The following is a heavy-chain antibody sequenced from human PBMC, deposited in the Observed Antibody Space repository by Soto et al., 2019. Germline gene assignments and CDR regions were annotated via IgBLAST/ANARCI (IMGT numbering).Heavy chain of an antibody. D-gene: IGHD3-10*01. CDR1: GGSISASNL. J-gene: IGHJ6*02. CDR3: ARGAFRFGETQSDSDYYYGMYV. Sequence: SETLSLTCAVSGGSISASNLWTWVRQPPGKGLEWIGEIYHSGSTNYNPSLKSRVTISVDKSKNQFSLKLNSVTAADTAVYYCARGAFRFGETQSDSDYYYGMYVRSQRTTVTVSS. V-gene: IGHV4-4*02. CDR2: IYHSGST.